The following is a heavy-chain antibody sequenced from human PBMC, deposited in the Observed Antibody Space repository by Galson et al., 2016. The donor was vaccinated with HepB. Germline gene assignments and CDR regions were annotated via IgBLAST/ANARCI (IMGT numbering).Heavy chain of an antibody. CDR3: ARGGGYCSGGGCEGADY. Sequence: SVKVSCKASGGTFRNYAISWIRQAPGQGLEWMGGLIPVFGKAEYAPKFQDRVTITADESSRTAYMELSSLTSEDTAVYYCARGGGYCSGGGCEGADYWGQGTLVTVSS. CDR2: LIPVFGKA. CDR1: GGTFRNYA. J-gene: IGHJ4*02. V-gene: IGHV1-69*13. D-gene: IGHD2-15*01.